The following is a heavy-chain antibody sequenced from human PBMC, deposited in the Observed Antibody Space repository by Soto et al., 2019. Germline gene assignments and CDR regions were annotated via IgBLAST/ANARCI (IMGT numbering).Heavy chain of an antibody. V-gene: IGHV3-49*03. CDR2: IRSKAYGGTT. CDR1: GFTFGDYA. D-gene: IGHD6-13*01. CDR3: TRDRYSSSWYYYYGMDV. J-gene: IGHJ6*02. Sequence: PGGSLRLSCTASGFTFGDYAMSWFRQAPGKGLEWVGFIRSKAYGGTTEYAASVKGRFTISRDDSKSIAYLQMNSLKTEDTAVYYCTRDRYSSSWYYYYGMDVWGQGTTVTVSS.